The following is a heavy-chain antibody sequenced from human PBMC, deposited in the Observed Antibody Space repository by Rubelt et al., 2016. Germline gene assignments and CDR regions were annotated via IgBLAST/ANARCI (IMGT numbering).Heavy chain of an antibody. CDR2: IYYSGST. CDR3: ARGVRVWSGQITTYYFDY. Sequence: QLQLQESGPGLVKPSETLSLTCTVSGGSISSSSYYWGWIRQPPGKGLEWIGSIYYSGSTYYNPSLMSRVTISVDTSKNQFSLKLSSVTAADTAVYYCARGVRVWSGQITTYYFDYWGQGTLVTVSS. J-gene: IGHJ4*02. CDR1: GGSISSSSYY. D-gene: IGHD3-3*01. V-gene: IGHV4-39*07.